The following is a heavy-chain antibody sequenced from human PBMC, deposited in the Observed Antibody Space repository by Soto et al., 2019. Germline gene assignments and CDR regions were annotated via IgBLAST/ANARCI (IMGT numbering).Heavy chain of an antibody. CDR3: AKARSSSSWYRFEP. J-gene: IGHJ5*02. D-gene: IGHD6-13*01. Sequence: GGSLRLSCAASGFTFSSYSMHWVRQAPGKGLEWVAVISYDGSNKYYADSVKGRFTISRDNSKNTLYLQMNSLRAEDTAVYYCAKARSSSSWYRFEPWGQGTLVTVYS. CDR2: ISYDGSNK. CDR1: GFTFSSYS. V-gene: IGHV3-30*18.